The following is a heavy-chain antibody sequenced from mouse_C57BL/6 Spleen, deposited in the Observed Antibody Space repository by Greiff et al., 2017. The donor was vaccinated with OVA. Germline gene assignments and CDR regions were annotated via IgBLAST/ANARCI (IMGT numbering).Heavy chain of an antibody. V-gene: IGHV1-81*01. CDR2: IYPRSGNT. D-gene: IGHD1-1*01. CDR3: ARHYEGYAMDY. J-gene: IGHJ4*01. CDR1: GYTFTSYG. Sequence: QVQLQQSGAELARPGASVKLSCKASGYTFTSYGISWVKQRTGQGLEWIGEIYPRSGNTYYNEKFKGKATLTADKSSSTAYMELSSLTSEDSAVYFCARHYEGYAMDYWGQGTSVTVFS.